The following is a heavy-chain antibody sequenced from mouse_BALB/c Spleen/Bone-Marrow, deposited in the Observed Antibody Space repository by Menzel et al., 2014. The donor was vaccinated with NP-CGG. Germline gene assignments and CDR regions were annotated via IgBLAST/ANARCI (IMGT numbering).Heavy chain of an antibody. V-gene: IGHV1-31*01. J-gene: IGHJ4*01. CDR1: GYSFTGYY. CDR2: INPYNGAT. CDR3: ARKELLITTVVATDAMDY. D-gene: IGHD1-1*01. Sequence: EVMLVESGPELVKPGASVKISCKASGYSFTGYYMHWVKQSHVKSLEWIGRINPYNGATSYNQNFKDKASLTVDKSSSTAYMELHSLTSEDSAVYYCARKELLITTVVATDAMDYWGQGTSVTVSS.